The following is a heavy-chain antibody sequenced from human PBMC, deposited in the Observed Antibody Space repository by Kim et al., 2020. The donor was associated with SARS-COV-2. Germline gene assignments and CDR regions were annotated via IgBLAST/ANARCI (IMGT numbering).Heavy chain of an antibody. CDR2: IWNDGSNK. Sequence: GGSLRLSCVASGFTFNTYGMHWVRQTPGKGLEWVAVIWNDGSNKYYADSVKGRFTISRDNSKNTLYLQMNSLRSEDTAVYYCARDPPWGTGYFAYWGQGTLVTVSS. CDR1: GFTFNTYG. CDR3: ARDPPWGTGYFAY. V-gene: IGHV3-33*01. J-gene: IGHJ4*02. D-gene: IGHD3-16*01.